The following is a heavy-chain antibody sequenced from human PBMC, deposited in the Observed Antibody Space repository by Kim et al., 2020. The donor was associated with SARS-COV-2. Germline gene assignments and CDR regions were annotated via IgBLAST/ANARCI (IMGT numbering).Heavy chain of an antibody. CDR2: IRSKAYGGTT. V-gene: IGHV3-49*03. D-gene: IGHD6-19*01. Sequence: GGSLRLSCTASGFTFGDYAMSWFRQAPGKGLEWVGFIRSKAYGGTTEYAASVKGRFTISRDDSKSIAYLQMNSLKTEDTAVYYCTRETGYSSGWYESGFFYWGQGTLVTVSS. CDR3: TRETGYSSGWYESGFFY. CDR1: GFTFGDYA. J-gene: IGHJ4*02.